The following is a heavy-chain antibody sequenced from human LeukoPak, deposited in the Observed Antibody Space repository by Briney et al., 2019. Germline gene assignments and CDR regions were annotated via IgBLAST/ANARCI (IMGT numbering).Heavy chain of an antibody. Sequence: PGGSLRLSCAASGFTFSSYGMHWVRQAPGKGLEWVAFIRYDGSNKYYADSVKGRFTISRDNSKNTLYLQMNSLRAEDTAVYYCAGFSDYYYYYHMDVWGKGTTVTVSS. J-gene: IGHJ6*03. CDR1: GFTFSSYG. V-gene: IGHV3-30*02. CDR3: AGFSDYYYYYHMDV. CDR2: IRYDGSNK.